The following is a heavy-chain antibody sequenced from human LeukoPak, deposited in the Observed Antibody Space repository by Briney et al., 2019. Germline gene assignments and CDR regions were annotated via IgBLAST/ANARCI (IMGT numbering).Heavy chain of an antibody. Sequence: ESGPTLVNPTQTLTLTCTFSGFSLSTSGVGLGWIRQPPGKALEWLALIYWNDDKRYSPSLKSRLTITKDTSKNQVVLTMTDMDPVDTATYYCARRDGYNSFDYWGQGTLVTVSP. CDR1: GFSLSTSGVG. CDR2: IYWNDDK. D-gene: IGHD5-24*01. CDR3: ARRDGYNSFDY. V-gene: IGHV2-5*01. J-gene: IGHJ4*02.